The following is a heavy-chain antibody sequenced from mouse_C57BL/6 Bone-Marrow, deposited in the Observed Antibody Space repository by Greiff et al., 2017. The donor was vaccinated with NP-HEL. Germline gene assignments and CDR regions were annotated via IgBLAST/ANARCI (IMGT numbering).Heavy chain of an antibody. Sequence: EVKLMESGGGLVKPGGSLKLSCAASGFTFSDYGMHWVRQAPEKGLEWVAYISSGSSTIYYADTVKGRFTISRDNAKNTLFRQMTSLRSEDTAMYYCTYDYGYWGQGTTLTVSS. D-gene: IGHD2-4*01. CDR1: GFTFSDYG. J-gene: IGHJ2*01. CDR3: TYDYGY. V-gene: IGHV5-17*01. CDR2: ISSGSSTI.